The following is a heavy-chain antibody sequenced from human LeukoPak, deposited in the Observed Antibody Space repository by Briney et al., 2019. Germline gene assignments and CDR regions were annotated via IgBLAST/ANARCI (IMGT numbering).Heavy chain of an antibody. V-gene: IGHV1-18*01. CDR3: ARGTTLGRLGNAFDI. J-gene: IGHJ3*02. Sequence: ASVKVSCKASGYTFTSYGISWVRQAPGQGLEWMGWISAYNGNTDYAQKLQGRVTMTTDTSTSTAYMELRSLRSDDTAVYYCARGTTLGRLGNAFDIWGQGTMVTVSS. CDR2: ISAYNGNT. D-gene: IGHD3-3*01. CDR1: GYTFTSYG.